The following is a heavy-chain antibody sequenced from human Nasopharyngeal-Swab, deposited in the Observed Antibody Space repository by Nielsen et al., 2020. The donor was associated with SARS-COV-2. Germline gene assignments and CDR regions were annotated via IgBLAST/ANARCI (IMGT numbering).Heavy chain of an antibody. CDR3: ASGQCINGVCNPTDGLDV. CDR2: ITPFNGNA. Sequence: SVKVSCKASGFSITYRFLHWMRQSPGQALEWMGWITPFNGNAKYAQKFQGRVSITRDGSRTTASLELSSLRPDDTAMYFCASGQCINGVCNPTDGLDVWGQGTSVTVS. CDR1: GFSITYRF. V-gene: IGHV1-45*02. D-gene: IGHD2-8*01. J-gene: IGHJ6*02.